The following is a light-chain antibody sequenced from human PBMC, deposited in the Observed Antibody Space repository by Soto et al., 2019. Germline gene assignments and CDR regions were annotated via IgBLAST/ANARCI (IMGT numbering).Light chain of an antibody. Sequence: EIVLTQSPATLSVSPGERATLSCRASQIVSSSHLAWYQQKPGQAPRLLISGASSRATGIPDRFTGSGSGTDFTLTISRLEPEDFAVYYCQQYGSSPRTFGQGTKVDIK. CDR2: GAS. J-gene: IGKJ1*01. CDR1: QIVSSSH. CDR3: QQYGSSPRT. V-gene: IGKV3-20*01.